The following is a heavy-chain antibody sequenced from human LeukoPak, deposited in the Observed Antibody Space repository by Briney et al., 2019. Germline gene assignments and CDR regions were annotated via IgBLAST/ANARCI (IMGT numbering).Heavy chain of an antibody. J-gene: IGHJ4*02. D-gene: IGHD6-19*01. V-gene: IGHV3-74*01. Sequence: GGPLRLSCAASGFTFSHSWIHWVRQGPGKGLVWVSRISSDESSTTYADSVKGRFTISRDNAKNTLYLQMNSLRGEDTAVYYCARPPIGYSSGWYYFDYWGQGILLTVFS. CDR1: GFTFSHSW. CDR3: ARPPIGYSSGWYYFDY. CDR2: ISSDESST.